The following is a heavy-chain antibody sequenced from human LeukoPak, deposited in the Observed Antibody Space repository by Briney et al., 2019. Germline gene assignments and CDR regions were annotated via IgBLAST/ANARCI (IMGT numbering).Heavy chain of an antibody. Sequence: PSETLSLTCTVSGGSISSYYWSWIRQPAGKGLEWIGRIYTSGSTNYNPSLKSRVTMSVDTSKNQFSLKLSSVTAADTAVYYCAREETPFDYYYDSSGYSSTPEYYFDYWGQGTLVTVSS. CDR3: AREETPFDYYYDSSGYSSTPEYYFDY. V-gene: IGHV4-4*07. D-gene: IGHD3-22*01. CDR1: GGSISSYY. J-gene: IGHJ4*02. CDR2: IYTSGST.